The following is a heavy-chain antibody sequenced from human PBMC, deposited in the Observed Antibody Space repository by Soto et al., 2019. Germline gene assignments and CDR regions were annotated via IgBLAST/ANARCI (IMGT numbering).Heavy chain of an antibody. CDR3: AKESAVGIRDC. CDR1: GFSFSTYG. CDR2: ISGSGGTT. V-gene: IGHV3-23*01. Sequence: EVQLLESGGGLVQPGGSLRLSCAASGFSFSTYGMSWVRQAPGKGLEWVSAISGSGGTTYYADSVRGRFTISRDNSKNTLYLEMNSLRAEDTAVYYCAKESAVGIRDCWGQGTLVTVSS. J-gene: IGHJ4*02. D-gene: IGHD7-27*01.